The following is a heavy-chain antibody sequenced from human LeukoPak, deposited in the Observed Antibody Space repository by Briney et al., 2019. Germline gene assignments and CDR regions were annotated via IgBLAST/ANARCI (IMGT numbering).Heavy chain of an antibody. CDR3: ARRLKLRTGYYHMDV. J-gene: IGHJ6*03. V-gene: IGHV5-51*01. CDR1: GYSFTSYW. Sequence: GESLKISCKGSGYSFTSYWIGWVRQMPGKVLEWMGIIYPGDSDTRYSPSFQGQVTISADKSISTAYLQWSSLKASDTAMYYCARRLKLRTGYYHMDVWGKGTTVTVSS. D-gene: IGHD1-26*01. CDR2: IYPGDSDT.